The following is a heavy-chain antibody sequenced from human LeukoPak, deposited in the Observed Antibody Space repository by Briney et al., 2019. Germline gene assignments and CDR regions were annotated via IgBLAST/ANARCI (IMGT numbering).Heavy chain of an antibody. CDR2: ISGSGGST. CDR1: GFTFSSYA. Sequence: PGGSLRLSCAASGFTFSSYAMSWVRQAPGKGLEWVSAISGSGGSTYYADSVKGRFTISRDNSKNTLYLQMNSLRAEDTAVYYCATGRYCSSTGCHYYYGMDVWGQGTTVTVSS. V-gene: IGHV3-23*01. CDR3: ATGRYCSSTGCHYYYGMDV. D-gene: IGHD2-2*01. J-gene: IGHJ6*02.